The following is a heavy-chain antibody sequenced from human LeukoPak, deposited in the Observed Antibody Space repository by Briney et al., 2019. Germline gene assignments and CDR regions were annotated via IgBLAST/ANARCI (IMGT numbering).Heavy chain of an antibody. CDR3: ARDGAAAGTRYYYGMDV. J-gene: IGHJ6*04. D-gene: IGHD6-13*01. CDR1: GLTFSSYW. Sequence: PGGSLRLSCAASGLTFSSYWMSWVRQAPGKGLEWVANIKQDGSEKYYVDSVKGRFTISRDNAKNSLYLQMNSLRAEDTAVYYCARDGAAAGTRYYYGMDVWGKGTTVTVSS. V-gene: IGHV3-7*03. CDR2: IKQDGSEK.